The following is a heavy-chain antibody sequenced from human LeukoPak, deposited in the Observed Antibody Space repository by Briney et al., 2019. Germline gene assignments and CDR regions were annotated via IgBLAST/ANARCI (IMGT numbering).Heavy chain of an antibody. Sequence: GGSLRLSCAASGFTVSSKYMSGVRQAPGKGLEWVSVIYSGGSIYYADSVKGRFTISRDNSKNTLYLQMNSLRAEDTAVYYCARANTAMAQFDYWGQGTLVTVSS. CDR2: IYSGGSI. CDR1: GFTVSSKY. CDR3: ARANTAMAQFDY. V-gene: IGHV3-53*01. D-gene: IGHD5-18*01. J-gene: IGHJ4*02.